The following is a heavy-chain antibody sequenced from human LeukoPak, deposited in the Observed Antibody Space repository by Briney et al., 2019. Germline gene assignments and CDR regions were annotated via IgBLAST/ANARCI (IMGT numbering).Heavy chain of an antibody. CDR3: ARDPLRYLRVGHYDY. J-gene: IGHJ4*02. Sequence: GGSLRLSCAASGFTFSNSAMNWVRQVPGKGLEWVSSIDYDSSHIYYAASVRGRFTISRENARNSVYLQMNSLRVGDTAVYYCARDPLRYLRVGHYDYWGQGTLVAVSS. CDR2: IDYDSSHI. CDR1: GFTFSNSA. V-gene: IGHV3-21*01. D-gene: IGHD3-9*01.